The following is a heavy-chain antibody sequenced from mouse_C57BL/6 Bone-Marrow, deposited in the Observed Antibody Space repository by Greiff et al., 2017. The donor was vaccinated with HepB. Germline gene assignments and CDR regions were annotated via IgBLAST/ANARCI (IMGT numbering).Heavy chain of an antibody. Sequence: VQLKESGPVLVKPGASVKMSCKASGYTFTDYYMNWVKQSHGKSLEWIGVINPYNGGTSYNQKFKGKATLTVDKSSSTAYMELNSLTSEDSAVYYCARRGTGKDYWGQGTTLTVSS. CDR1: GYTFTDYY. CDR2: INPYNGGT. D-gene: IGHD4-1*01. CDR3: ARRGTGKDY. V-gene: IGHV1-19*01. J-gene: IGHJ2*01.